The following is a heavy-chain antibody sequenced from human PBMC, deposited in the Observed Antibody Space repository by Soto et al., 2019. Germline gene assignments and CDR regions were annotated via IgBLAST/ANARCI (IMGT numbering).Heavy chain of an antibody. D-gene: IGHD2-15*01. J-gene: IGHJ4*02. CDR1: GYTFTGYY. V-gene: IGHV1-2*02. CDR3: AVGYCSSGSCYRIDY. CDR2: INPNSGGT. Sequence: ASVKVSCKASGYTFTGYYMHWVRQAPGQGLEWMGWINPNSGGTNYAQKFQGRVTMTRDTSISTAYMELSRLRSDDTAVYYCAVGYCSSGSCYRIDYWGQGTLVTVSS.